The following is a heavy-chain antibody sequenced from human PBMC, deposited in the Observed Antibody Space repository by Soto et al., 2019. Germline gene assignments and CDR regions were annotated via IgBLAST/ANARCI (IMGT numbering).Heavy chain of an antibody. V-gene: IGHV3-23*01. CDR3: AKTYDYVWGSYRPFDY. CDR1: GFTFSSYA. J-gene: IGHJ4*02. D-gene: IGHD3-16*02. CDR2: ISGSGGST. Sequence: EVQLLESGGGLVQPGGSLRLSCAASGFTFSSYAMSWVRQAPGKGLEWVSAISGSGGSTYYADSVKGRFTISRDNSKNTLYLQMNGLRAEDTAVYYCAKTYDYVWGSYRPFDYWGQGTLVTVSS.